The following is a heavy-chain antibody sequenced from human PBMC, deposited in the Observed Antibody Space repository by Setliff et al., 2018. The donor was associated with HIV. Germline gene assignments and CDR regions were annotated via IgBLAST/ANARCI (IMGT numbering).Heavy chain of an antibody. V-gene: IGHV1-69*05. CDR1: GDTLSIHP. D-gene: IGHD3-3*01. CDR2: IIPAFGTA. CDR3: ARGYYNFWSGYYDSRFPNPIGAFDI. J-gene: IGHJ3*02. Sequence: KVSCKTSGDTLSIHPISWVRQAPGRGLDWMGGIIPAFGTANYAQKFQDRVTITTDESTTTVFMELTGLRSEDTAVYYCARGYYNFWSGYYDSRFPNPIGAFDIWGQGTMVTVSS.